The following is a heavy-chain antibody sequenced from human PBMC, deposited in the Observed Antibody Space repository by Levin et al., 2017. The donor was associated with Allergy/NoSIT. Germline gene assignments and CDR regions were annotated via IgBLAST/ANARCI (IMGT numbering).Heavy chain of an antibody. CDR2: IYYSGST. Sequence: SETLSLTCTVSGGSISSYYWSWIRQPPGKGLEWIGYIYYSGSTNYNPSLKSRVTISVDTSKKQFSLNLISVTAADTAVYYCARATMVRGDLDYWGQGTLVTVSS. V-gene: IGHV4-59*01. J-gene: IGHJ4*02. CDR3: ARATMVRGDLDY. D-gene: IGHD3-10*01. CDR1: GGSISSYY.